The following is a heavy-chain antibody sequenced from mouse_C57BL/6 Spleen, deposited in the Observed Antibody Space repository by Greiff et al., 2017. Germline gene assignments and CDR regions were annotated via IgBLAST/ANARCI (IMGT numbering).Heavy chain of an antibody. CDR3: ARKDYGRDYYAMDY. CDR1: GYTFTSYT. D-gene: IGHD1-1*01. J-gene: IGHJ4*01. Sequence: QVQLQQSGAELARPGASVKMSCKASGYTFTSYTMHWVKPRPGQGLEWIGYINPSSGYTKYNQKFKDKATLTADKSSSTAYMQLSSLTSEDSAVYYFARKDYGRDYYAMDYWGQGTSVTVSS. CDR2: INPSSGYT. V-gene: IGHV1-4*01.